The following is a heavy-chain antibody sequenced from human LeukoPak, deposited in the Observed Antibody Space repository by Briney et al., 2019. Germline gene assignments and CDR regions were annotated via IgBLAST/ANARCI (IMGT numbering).Heavy chain of an antibody. D-gene: IGHD6-13*01. CDR1: GFTFGSSA. J-gene: IGHJ4*02. V-gene: IGHV1-58*02. CDR2: IVLGSGNT. Sequence: GTSVKVSCKASGFTFGSSAMQWVRQARGQPLEWIGWIVLGSGNTNYAQKFQERVTITRDMSTITAYLELSGLRSDDTAVYYCAAVLAAAGVEYFDYWGQGTLVTVSS. CDR3: AAVLAAAGVEYFDY.